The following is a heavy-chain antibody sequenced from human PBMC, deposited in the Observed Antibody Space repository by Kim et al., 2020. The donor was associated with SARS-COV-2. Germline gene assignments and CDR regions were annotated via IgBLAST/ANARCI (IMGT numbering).Heavy chain of an antibody. J-gene: IGHJ4*02. V-gene: IGHV4-59*01. CDR3: ARGTRSYLVPNFDY. CDR1: GGSISSYY. D-gene: IGHD1-26*01. CDR2: IYYSGST. Sequence: SETLSLTCTVSGGSISSYYWSWIRQPPGKGLEWIGYIYYSGSTNYNPSLKSRVTISVDTSKNQFSLKLSSVTAADTAVYYCARGTRSYLVPNFDYWGQGTLVTVSS.